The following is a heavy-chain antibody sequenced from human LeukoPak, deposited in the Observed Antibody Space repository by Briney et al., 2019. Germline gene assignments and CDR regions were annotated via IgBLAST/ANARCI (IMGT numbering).Heavy chain of an antibody. CDR3: AREDCSGGSCDPLFY. J-gene: IGHJ4*02. CDR2: IYDSGST. D-gene: IGHD2-15*01. CDR1: GHSFSSYY. V-gene: IGHV4-59*01. Sequence: SDTLSLLCTVSGHSFSSYYWIWMRQPPAKGLEGMGYIYDSGSTKYNASLKRRVTISVDASKNQFSLKLSSVTAADTAVYYCAREDCSGGSCDPLFYWGQGTLVTVSS.